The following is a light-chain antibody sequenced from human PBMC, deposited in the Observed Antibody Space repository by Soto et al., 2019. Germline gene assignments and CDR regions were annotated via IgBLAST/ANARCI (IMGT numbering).Light chain of an antibody. V-gene: IGKV1-5*03. J-gene: IGKJ4*01. CDR2: KAS. Sequence: PSSLSASVGDRVTITCQASQDITNYLHWFQQKPGKAPKLLIYKASSLESGVPSRFSGSGSGTEFTLTISSLQPDDFATYYCQQYNSYPLTFGGGTKVDIK. CDR1: QDITNY. CDR3: QQYNSYPLT.